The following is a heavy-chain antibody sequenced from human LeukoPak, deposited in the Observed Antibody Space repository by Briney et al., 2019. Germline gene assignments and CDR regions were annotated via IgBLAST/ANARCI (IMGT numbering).Heavy chain of an antibody. CDR2: ISGRDSAT. D-gene: IGHD2-15*01. J-gene: IGHJ4*02. V-gene: IGHV3-23*01. CDR3: AKDAAPHCSGGSCFQSVFDY. CDR1: GFTFSSYA. Sequence: GGSLRLSCAASGFTFSSYAMSCVRQAPGKGLGWVSGISGRDSATYYAGSVKGRFTISREKSKHTLYLQMNSLRAEDTAVYYCAKDAAPHCSGGSCFQSVFDYWGQGTLVTVSS.